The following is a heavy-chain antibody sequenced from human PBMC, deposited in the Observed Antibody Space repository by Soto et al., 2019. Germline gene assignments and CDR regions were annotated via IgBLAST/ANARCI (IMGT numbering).Heavy chain of an antibody. J-gene: IGHJ6*02. CDR2: INPKSGGT. Sequence: ASVKGSCKASGYSFTDYHIHWVRQAPGQGLEWLGRINPKSGGTSTALKFQGRVTMTRDTSITTAYMELRGLQSDDTAVYYCARDPRSWPTLYYYYGMDVWGQGTTVTVSS. V-gene: IGHV1-2*06. CDR1: GYSFTDYH. CDR3: ARDPRSWPTLYYYYGMDV. D-gene: IGHD6-13*01.